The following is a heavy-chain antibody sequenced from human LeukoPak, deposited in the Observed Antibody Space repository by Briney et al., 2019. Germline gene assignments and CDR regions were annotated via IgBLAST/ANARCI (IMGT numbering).Heavy chain of an antibody. D-gene: IGHD6-13*01. V-gene: IGHV3-48*03. CDR2: ISSRGSTI. CDR1: GFTFSSYE. J-gene: IGHJ4*02. Sequence: PGGSPRLSCAASGFTFSSYEMNWVRQAPGKGLEWVSYISSRGSTIYYADSVKGRFTISRDNAKNSLYLQMNSLRAEDTAVYYCARGPGYSSSWYIRWGQGTLVTVSS. CDR3: ARGPGYSSSWYIR.